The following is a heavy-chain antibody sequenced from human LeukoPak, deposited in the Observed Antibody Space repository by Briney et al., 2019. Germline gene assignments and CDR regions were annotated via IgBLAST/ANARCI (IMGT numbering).Heavy chain of an antibody. CDR1: GGSFSGYY. CDR2: INPSGSS. J-gene: IGHJ3*02. Sequence: PSETRSLTSAVYGGSFSGYYWSWISHLPGKGLEWIGEINPSGSSNYNPSLKSRVTISVDTSKNQFSLKLSSVTAADTAVYYCARHPTHPGLSILPGAFDIWGEGTMVTVSS. D-gene: IGHD2-15*01. V-gene: IGHV4-34*01. CDR3: ARHPTHPGLSILPGAFDI.